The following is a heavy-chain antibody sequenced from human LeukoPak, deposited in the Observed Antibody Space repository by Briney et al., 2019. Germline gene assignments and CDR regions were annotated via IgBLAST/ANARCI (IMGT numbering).Heavy chain of an antibody. Sequence: GGSLRLPCAGSGFTFSAYWMSWVRQAPGKGLEWVATIRKDGSEKYYVDSVKGRFTISRDNAKNSLYLQMNSLRAEDTAVYYCTRTGYRSNWYVPNWGQGTLVTVSS. D-gene: IGHD6-13*01. CDR1: GFTFSAYW. CDR3: TRTGYRSNWYVPN. CDR2: IRKDGSEK. J-gene: IGHJ4*02. V-gene: IGHV3-7*01.